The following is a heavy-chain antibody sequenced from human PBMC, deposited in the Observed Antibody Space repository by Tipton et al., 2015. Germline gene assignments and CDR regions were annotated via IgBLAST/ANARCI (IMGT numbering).Heavy chain of an antibody. J-gene: IGHJ4*02. D-gene: IGHD3-10*01. CDR1: GFTFSNYA. Sequence: SLRLSCAASGFTFSNYAMTWVRQAPGKGLEWVSSISTSGGTTYYADSVKGRFTISTDNSKNTLYLQMNSLRAEDTAVYYCAKTSGSGSYFSEWGQGTLVTVSS. CDR2: ISTSGGTT. CDR3: AKTSGSGSYFSE. V-gene: IGHV3-23*01.